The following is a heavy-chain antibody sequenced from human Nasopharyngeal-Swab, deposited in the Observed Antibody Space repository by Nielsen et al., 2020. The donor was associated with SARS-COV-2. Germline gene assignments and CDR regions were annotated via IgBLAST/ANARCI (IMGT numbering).Heavy chain of an antibody. J-gene: IGHJ4*02. CDR3: ARDRYLFSEEYYFDY. V-gene: IGHV3-30*09. D-gene: IGHD6-6*01. CDR2: ISYDGSNK. Sequence: GGSLRLSCEASGFTFSSHAMHWVRQAPGKGLEWLAIISYDGSNKKSADSMKGRIATSRDNSKKTLYLHLNSLRAEDTAVYYCARDRYLFSEEYYFDYWGQGTLVTVSS. CDR1: GFTFSSHA.